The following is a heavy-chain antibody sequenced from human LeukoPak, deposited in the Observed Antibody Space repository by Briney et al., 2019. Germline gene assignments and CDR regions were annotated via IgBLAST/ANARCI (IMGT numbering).Heavy chain of an antibody. V-gene: IGHV3-43D*03. Sequence: GGSLRLSCAASGFSFDDYAMHWVRQAPGKGLEWVSLITWDGGNTYYADSVKGRFTISRDNAKNSLYLQMNSLRAEDTALYYCAKGSFLTGPPFDYWGQGTLVTVSS. CDR3: AKGSFLTGPPFDY. CDR1: GFSFDDYA. CDR2: ITWDGGNT. J-gene: IGHJ4*02. D-gene: IGHD3-9*01.